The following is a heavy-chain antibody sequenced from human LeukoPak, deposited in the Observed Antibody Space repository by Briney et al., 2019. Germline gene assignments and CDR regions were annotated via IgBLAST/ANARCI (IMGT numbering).Heavy chain of an antibody. J-gene: IGHJ4*02. CDR1: GFTVSSNY. Sequence: LAGGSLRLSCAASGFTVSSNYMSWVRQAPGKGLEWVSVIYSGGSTYYADSVKGRFTISRDNSKNTLYLQMNSLRAEDTAVYYCARDSSGYYDYWGQGTLVTVSS. CDR3: ARDSSGYYDY. V-gene: IGHV3-66*01. D-gene: IGHD3-22*01. CDR2: IYSGGST.